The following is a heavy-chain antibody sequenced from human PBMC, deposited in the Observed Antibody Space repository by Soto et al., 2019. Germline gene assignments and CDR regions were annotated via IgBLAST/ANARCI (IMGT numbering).Heavy chain of an antibody. J-gene: IGHJ4*02. Sequence: GGSLRLSCAASGFTFSSYAMHWVRQAPGKGLEWVAVISYDGSNKYYADSVKGRFTISRDNSKNTLYLQMNSLRAEDTAVYYCARSPETYYYDSSGYYGFDYWGQGTLVTVSS. CDR1: GFTFSSYA. CDR3: ARSPETYYYDSSGYYGFDY. D-gene: IGHD3-22*01. CDR2: ISYDGSNK. V-gene: IGHV3-30-3*01.